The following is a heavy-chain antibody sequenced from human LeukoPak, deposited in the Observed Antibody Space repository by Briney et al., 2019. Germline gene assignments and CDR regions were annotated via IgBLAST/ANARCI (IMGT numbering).Heavy chain of an antibody. J-gene: IGHJ4*02. V-gene: IGHV3-48*01. CDR1: GFTFSSYS. D-gene: IGHD3-22*01. CDR3: ARDNYYDSSGYYPFDY. CDR2: ISSSSSTI. Sequence: GGSLRLSCAASGFTFSSYSMNWVRQAPGKGLEWVSSISSSSSTIYYADSVKGRFTISRDNAKNSLYLQMNSLRAEDTAVYYCARDNYYDSSGYYPFDYWGQGTLVTVSS.